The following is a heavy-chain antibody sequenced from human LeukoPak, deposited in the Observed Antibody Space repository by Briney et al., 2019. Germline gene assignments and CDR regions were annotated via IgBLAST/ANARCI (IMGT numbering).Heavy chain of an antibody. CDR2: ISSSGNSI. V-gene: IGHV3-48*03. J-gene: IGHJ4*02. CDR1: GFTFSSYE. Sequence: GGSLRLSCAASGFTFSSYEMNWVRQAPGKGLEWVSYISSSGNSIYDADSVKGRFTISRDNAKNSPYLQMNSLRAEDTAIYYCARENESTGYYYGLLDYWGQGTLVTVSS. D-gene: IGHD3-22*01. CDR3: ARENESTGYYYGLLDY.